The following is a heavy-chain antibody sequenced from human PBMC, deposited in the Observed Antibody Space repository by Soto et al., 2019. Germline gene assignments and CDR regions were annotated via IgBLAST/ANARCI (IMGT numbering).Heavy chain of an antibody. V-gene: IGHV1-69*01. CDR3: ARPARLGAAGHYYGMDV. CDR2: IIPIFGTA. D-gene: IGHD6-13*01. Sequence: QVQLVQSGAEVKKPGSSVKVSCKASGGTFSSYAISWVRQAPGQGLEWMGGIIPIFGTANYAQKFRGRVTITADESKSTAYMELSSLRSEDTAVYYCARPARLGAAGHYYGMDVWGQGTTVTVSS. CDR1: GGTFSSYA. J-gene: IGHJ6*02.